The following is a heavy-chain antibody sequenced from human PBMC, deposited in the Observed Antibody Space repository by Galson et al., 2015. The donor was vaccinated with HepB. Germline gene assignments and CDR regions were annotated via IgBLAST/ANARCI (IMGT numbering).Heavy chain of an antibody. J-gene: IGHJ4*02. CDR2: IYPADSDI. Sequence: QSGAEVKKPGESLEISCKASGYIFTTYWIGWVRQMPGKGLEWMGLIYPADSDIRYSPSFQGQVTISADKSISTAYLQWSSLKASDTAMYYCTRGATTADYWGQGTLVTVSS. D-gene: IGHD4-17*01. CDR3: TRGATTADY. V-gene: IGHV5-51*01. CDR1: GYIFTTYW.